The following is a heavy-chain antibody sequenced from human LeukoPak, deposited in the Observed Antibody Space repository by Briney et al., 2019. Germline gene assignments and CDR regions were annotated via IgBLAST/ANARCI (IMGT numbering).Heavy chain of an antibody. CDR2: IYYSGST. D-gene: IGHD6-13*01. J-gene: IGHJ4*02. CDR1: GGSISSSSYY. CDR3: ARLARHSRLIIGSSFDY. V-gene: IGHV4-39*01. Sequence: SETLSLTCTVAGGSISSSSYYWGWTRQPPGKGLEGIGSIYYSGSTYYNPSLKSRVTISVDTSKNQFSLKLISVTSAHLAVDYCARLARHSRLIIGSSFDYWGQGTRVTVSS.